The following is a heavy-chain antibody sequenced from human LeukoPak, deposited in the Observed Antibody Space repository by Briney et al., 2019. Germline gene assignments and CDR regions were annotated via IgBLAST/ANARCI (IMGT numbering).Heavy chain of an antibody. D-gene: IGHD3-22*01. CDR1: GYTFTSYG. CDR2: ISAYNGNT. Sequence: WASVKVSCKASGYTFTSYGISWVRQAPGQGLEWMGWISAYNGNTNYAQKLQGRVTMTTDTSTSTAYMELRSLRSDDTAVYYCARVRGLYYYDSSQYFDYWGQGTLVTVSS. CDR3: ARVRGLYYYDSSQYFDY. J-gene: IGHJ4*02. V-gene: IGHV1-18*01.